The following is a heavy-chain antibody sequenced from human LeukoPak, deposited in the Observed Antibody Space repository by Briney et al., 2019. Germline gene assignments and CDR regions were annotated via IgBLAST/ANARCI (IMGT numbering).Heavy chain of an antibody. Sequence: GGSLRLSCAASGFTFNSYAMSWVRQAPGKGLERVSAISASGDSTYYADSVKGRFTISRDNSKNTLYLQTNTLRAEDTAVYYCAKVHDYGGNSFHFWGQGTLVTVSS. V-gene: IGHV3-23*01. D-gene: IGHD4-23*01. CDR2: ISASGDST. CDR1: GFTFNSYA. CDR3: AKVHDYGGNSFHF. J-gene: IGHJ1*01.